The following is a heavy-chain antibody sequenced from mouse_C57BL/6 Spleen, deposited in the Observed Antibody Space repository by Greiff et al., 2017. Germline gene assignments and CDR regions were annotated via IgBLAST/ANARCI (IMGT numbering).Heavy chain of an antibody. J-gene: IGHJ2*01. CDR2: IYPGDGDT. Sequence: VQLQESGPELVKPGASVKISCKASGYAFSSSWMNWVKQRPGNGLEWIGRIYPGDGDTNYNGKFKGKATLTADKSSSTAYMHISSLASDDAAVCVCERERLLLLRDWGKGTTLTVSS. CDR1: GYAFSSSW. D-gene: IGHD1-1*01. CDR3: ERERLLLLRD. V-gene: IGHV1-82*01.